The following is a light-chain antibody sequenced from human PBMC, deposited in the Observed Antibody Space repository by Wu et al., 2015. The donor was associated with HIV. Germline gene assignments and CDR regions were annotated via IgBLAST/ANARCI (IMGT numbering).Light chain of an antibody. CDR3: QKYNTAPWT. V-gene: IGKV1-12*01. Sequence: DIQMIQSPSSVSASIGDTVIITCRASQDIGSWLAWHQQRPGEAPKLLIHSASTLQSGVPSRFSGSGSGAVFTLTIRNLQPEDVATYYCQKYNTAPWTFGQGTKVEMK. CDR2: SAS. CDR1: QDIGSW. J-gene: IGKJ1*01.